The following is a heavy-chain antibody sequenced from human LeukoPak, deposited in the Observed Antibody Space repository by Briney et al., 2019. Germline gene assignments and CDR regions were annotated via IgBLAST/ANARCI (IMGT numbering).Heavy chain of an antibody. Sequence: GGSLRLSCVASGFTFSNYGMHWARQAPGKGLEWVAVISSDERTTYYADSVKGRFTISRDRSKSTLYLQMDSLTGEDTAVYYCAKEKAHAHPVDYWGQGTLVTVSS. J-gene: IGHJ4*02. CDR3: AKEKAHAHPVDY. CDR2: ISSDERTT. V-gene: IGHV3-30*18. CDR1: GFTFSNYG.